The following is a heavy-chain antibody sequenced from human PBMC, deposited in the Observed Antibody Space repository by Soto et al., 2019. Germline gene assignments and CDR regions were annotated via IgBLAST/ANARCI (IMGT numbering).Heavy chain of an antibody. CDR2: INAGNGNT. V-gene: IGHV1-3*01. CDR3: ASRGGGGGDCYFVGFDY. CDR1: GYTFTSYA. Sequence: ASVKVSCTASGYTFTSYAMHWVRQAPGQRLEWMGWINAGNGNTKYSQKFQGRVTITRDTSASTAYMELSSLRSEDTAVYYCASRGGGGGDCYFVGFDYGGQEPLVPVPS. D-gene: IGHD2-21*02. J-gene: IGHJ4*02.